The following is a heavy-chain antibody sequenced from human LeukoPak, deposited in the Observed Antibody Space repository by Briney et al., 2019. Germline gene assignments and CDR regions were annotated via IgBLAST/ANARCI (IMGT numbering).Heavy chain of an antibody. D-gene: IGHD3-22*01. Sequence: ASVKVSCKASGYTFTGYYMHWVRQAPGQGLEWMGWMNPNSGGTNYAQKFQGRVTTTRDSSISTAYMELSRLRSDDTAVYYCARVRGSYYYDSSGYYFDYWGQGTLVTVSS. CDR1: GYTFTGYY. J-gene: IGHJ4*02. CDR2: MNPNSGGT. CDR3: ARVRGSYYYDSSGYYFDY. V-gene: IGHV1-2*02.